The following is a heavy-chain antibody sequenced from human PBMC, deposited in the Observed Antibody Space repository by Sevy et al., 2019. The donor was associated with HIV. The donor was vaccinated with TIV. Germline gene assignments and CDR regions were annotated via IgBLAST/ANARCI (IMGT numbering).Heavy chain of an antibody. CDR1: GGSFSDYY. CDR2: INQSRRV. J-gene: IGHJ5*02. Sequence: SQTLSLTCAVYGGSFSDYYWSWIRQPPGKGLEWVGEINQSRRVNYNPSLKSRVTISLDTSKNQFSLKLTSVTAADTAVYYCARVDYSSGWYVNWFDPWGQGTLVTVSS. CDR3: ARVDYSSGWYVNWFDP. D-gene: IGHD6-19*01. V-gene: IGHV4-34*01.